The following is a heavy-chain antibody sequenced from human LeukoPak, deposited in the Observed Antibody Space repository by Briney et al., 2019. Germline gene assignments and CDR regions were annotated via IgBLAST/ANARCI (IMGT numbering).Heavy chain of an antibody. D-gene: IGHD3-10*01. CDR1: GFTTSSYW. CDR3: ARARGFFDY. J-gene: IGHJ4*02. Sequence: GGFLRLSCAASGFTTSSYWMSWVRQAPGKGLEWVANIKQAGSEKYYVDSVKGRFTISRDNAENSLYLQMNSLRAEDTAVYYCARARGFFDYWGQGTLVTVTS. V-gene: IGHV3-7*01. CDR2: IKQAGSEK.